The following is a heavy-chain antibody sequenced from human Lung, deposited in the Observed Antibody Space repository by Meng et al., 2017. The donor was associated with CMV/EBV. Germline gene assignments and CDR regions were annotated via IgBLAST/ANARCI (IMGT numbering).Heavy chain of an antibody. CDR2: ISSSSSYI. V-gene: IGHV3-21*01. CDR3: ARDGRGSRATRYVDYFDY. J-gene: IGHJ4*02. CDR1: GFTFSSYS. D-gene: IGHD2-2*01. Sequence: GGSLRLXXAASGFTFSSYSMNWVRQAPGKGLEWVSSISSSSSYIYYADSVKGRFTISRDNAKNSLYLQMNSLRAEDTAVYYCARDGRGSRATRYVDYFDYWGQGXLVTVSS.